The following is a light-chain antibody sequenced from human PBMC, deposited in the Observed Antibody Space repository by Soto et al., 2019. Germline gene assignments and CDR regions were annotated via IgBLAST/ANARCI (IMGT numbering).Light chain of an antibody. CDR2: DAS. CDR3: QQYNNWPRT. CDR1: QSVSSK. V-gene: IGKV3-15*01. J-gene: IGKJ1*01. Sequence: EIVMTQSPATLSVSPGERATLSCRASQSVSSKSAWYQQKPGQAPRLLIYDASTMATGIPARFSGSGSGTEFTLTISSLQSEDFAVYYCQQYNNWPRTFGQGTKVEIK.